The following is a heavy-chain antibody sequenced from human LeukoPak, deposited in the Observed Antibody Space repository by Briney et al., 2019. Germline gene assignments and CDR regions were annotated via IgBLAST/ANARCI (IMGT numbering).Heavy chain of an antibody. Sequence: GGSLRLSCAASGFTFSNYPMNWVRQAPGKGLEWVSGISASGSDTYYADSVKGRLTTSRDNSKSTLYLQMNSLRAEDTAAYYCAREGAIRTLHYWGLGTLVTVSS. J-gene: IGHJ4*02. V-gene: IGHV3-23*01. CDR3: AREGAIRTLHY. CDR2: ISASGSDT. CDR1: GFTFSNYP. D-gene: IGHD1-26*01.